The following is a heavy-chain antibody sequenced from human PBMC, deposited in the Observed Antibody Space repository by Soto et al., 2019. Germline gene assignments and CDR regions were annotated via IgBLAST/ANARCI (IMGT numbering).Heavy chain of an antibody. V-gene: IGHV2-5*02. CDR3: AYRQDYRSSWDSGWFDP. Sequence: QITLKESGPTLVEPTQTLTLTCAFSGFSLSTNGVGVGWIRQPPGKALEWLAFIYWDDDKRYSPSLRTRLTIIKYTSINQVVLIMTNMDPVDTGTYYCAYRQDYRSSWDSGWFDPWGQGTLVTVSS. CDR1: GFSLSTNGVG. D-gene: IGHD6-13*01. CDR2: IYWDDDK. J-gene: IGHJ5*02.